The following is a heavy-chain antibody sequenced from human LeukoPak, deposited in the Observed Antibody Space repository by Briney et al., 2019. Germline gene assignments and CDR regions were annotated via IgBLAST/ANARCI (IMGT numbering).Heavy chain of an antibody. V-gene: IGHV3-21*01. Sequence: GGSLRLSCAASGFTFSSYSMNWVRQAPGKGLEWDSSISSSSSYIYYADSVKGRFTISRDNAKNSLYLQMNSLRAEDTAVYYCARALPYTLDFDYWGQGTLVTVSS. J-gene: IGHJ4*02. CDR2: ISSSSSYI. CDR3: ARALPYTLDFDY. CDR1: GFTFSSYS. D-gene: IGHD3-16*01.